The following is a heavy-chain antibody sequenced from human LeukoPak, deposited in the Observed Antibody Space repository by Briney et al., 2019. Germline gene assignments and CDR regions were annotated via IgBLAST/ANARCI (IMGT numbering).Heavy chain of an antibody. CDR1: GGSISSSSYY. CDR3: VRGKEYGDQNAFDI. D-gene: IGHD4-17*01. V-gene: IGHV4-39*07. Sequence: SETLSLTCTVSGGSISSSSYYWGWIRQPPGKGLEWIGSIYYSGSTYYNPSLKSRVTISVATSKNQFSLKLSSVTAADPAVYFGVRGKEYGDQNAFDIWGQGTMVSVS. CDR2: IYYSGST. J-gene: IGHJ3*02.